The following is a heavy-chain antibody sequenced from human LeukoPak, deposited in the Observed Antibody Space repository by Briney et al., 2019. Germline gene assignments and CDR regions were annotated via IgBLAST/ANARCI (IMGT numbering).Heavy chain of an antibody. CDR3: ASPLGEAAGPRDAFDI. V-gene: IGHV4-34*01. J-gene: IGHJ3*02. CDR1: GGSFSGYY. D-gene: IGHD6-13*01. Sequence: SETLSLTCAVYGGSFSGYYWSWIRQPPGKGLEWIGEINHGGSTNYNPSLKSRVTISVDTSKNQFSLKLSSVTAADTAVYYCASPLGEAAGPRDAFDIWGQGTMVTVSS. CDR2: INHGGST.